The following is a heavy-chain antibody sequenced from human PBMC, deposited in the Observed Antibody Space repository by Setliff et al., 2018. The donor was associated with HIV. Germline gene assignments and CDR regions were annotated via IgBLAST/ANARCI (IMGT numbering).Heavy chain of an antibody. CDR3: AREATPRHSSGWVYFDY. D-gene: IGHD6-19*01. Sequence: SETLSLTCTVSGGSISSRSNYWGWIRQPPGKGLEWIGTIYYTGTTYYNPSLQSRVTLSVDTSKNQFSLKLSSVTAADTAVYYCAREATPRHSSGWVYFDYWGQGMMVTVSS. CDR2: IYYTGTT. V-gene: IGHV4-39*02. CDR1: GGSISSRSNY. J-gene: IGHJ4*02.